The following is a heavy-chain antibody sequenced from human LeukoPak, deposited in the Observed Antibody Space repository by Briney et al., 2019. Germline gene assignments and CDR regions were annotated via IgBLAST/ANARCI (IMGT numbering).Heavy chain of an antibody. J-gene: IGHJ5*02. CDR2: ISWNSGSI. V-gene: IGHV3-9*01. D-gene: IGHD2-2*01. CDR3: AKDAGSSTRRWFDP. CDR1: GFTFDDYA. Sequence: GGSLRLSCAASGFTFDDYAMHWVRQAPGKGLEWVSGISWNSGSIGYVDSVKGRFTISRDNAKNSLYLQMNSLRAEDTALYYCAKDAGSSTRRWFDPWGQGTLVTVSS.